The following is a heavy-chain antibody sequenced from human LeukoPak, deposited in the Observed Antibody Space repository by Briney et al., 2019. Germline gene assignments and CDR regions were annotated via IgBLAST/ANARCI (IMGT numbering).Heavy chain of an antibody. D-gene: IGHD3-22*01. J-gene: IGHJ6*02. Sequence: GGSLRLSCAASGFTFDDYAMHWVRQAPGKGLEWVSGISWNSGSIGYADSVKGRFTISRDNAKNSLYLQMNSLRAEDTALYYCAKDAYYYDSSGPMDVWGQGTTVTVSS. V-gene: IGHV3-9*01. CDR1: GFTFDDYA. CDR3: AKDAYYYDSSGPMDV. CDR2: ISWNSGSI.